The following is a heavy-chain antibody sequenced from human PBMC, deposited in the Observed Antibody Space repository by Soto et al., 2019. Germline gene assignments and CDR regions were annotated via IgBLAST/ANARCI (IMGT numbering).Heavy chain of an antibody. CDR3: AKPGLRFLEWSVTVNWFDP. CDR2: ISGSGGST. Sequence: EVQLLESGGGLVQPGGSLRLSCAASGFTFSSYAMSWFRQAPGKGLEWVSAISGSGGSTYYADSVKGRFTISRDNSKNTLYLQMNSLRAEDTAVYYCAKPGLRFLEWSVTVNWFDPWGQGTLVTVSS. V-gene: IGHV3-23*01. J-gene: IGHJ5*02. CDR1: GFTFSSYA. D-gene: IGHD3-3*01.